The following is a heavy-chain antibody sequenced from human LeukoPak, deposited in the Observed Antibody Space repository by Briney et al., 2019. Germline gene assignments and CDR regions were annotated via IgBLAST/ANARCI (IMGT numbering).Heavy chain of an antibody. J-gene: IGHJ4*02. CDR1: GFTFSSYA. D-gene: IGHD3-3*01. CDR3: AKDLVNDFWSGYYFDY. CDR2: ISGSGGST. Sequence: GGSLRLSCAASGFTFSSYAMSWVRQAPGKGLEWVSAISGSGGSTYYADSVKGRFTISRDNSKNTLYLQMNSLRAEDTAVYYCAKDLVNDFWSGYYFDYWGQGTLVTVSS. V-gene: IGHV3-23*01.